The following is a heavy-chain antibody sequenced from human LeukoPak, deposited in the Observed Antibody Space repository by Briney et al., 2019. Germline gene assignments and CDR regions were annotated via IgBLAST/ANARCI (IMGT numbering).Heavy chain of an antibody. V-gene: IGHV3-23*01. D-gene: IGHD1-26*01. CDR2: ISGSGGST. Sequence: PGGSLRLSCAASGFTFSSYAMSWVRQAPGRGLEWVSAISGSGGSTYYADSVKGRFTISRDNSKNTLYLQMNSLRAEDTAVYYCAKDRVGTDYNWFDPWGQGTLVTVSS. CDR3: AKDRVGTDYNWFDP. J-gene: IGHJ5*02. CDR1: GFTFSSYA.